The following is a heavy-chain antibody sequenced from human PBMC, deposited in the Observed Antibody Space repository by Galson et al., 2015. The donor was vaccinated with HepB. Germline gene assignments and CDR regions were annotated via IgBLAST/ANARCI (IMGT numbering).Heavy chain of an antibody. V-gene: IGHV3-30*02. CDR3: ARDMDYYGSGSPNWYFDL. J-gene: IGHJ2*01. D-gene: IGHD3-10*01. CDR1: GFTLSNYG. Sequence: SLRLSCAVSGFTLSNYGMHWVRQAPGKGLEWVAFIRYDETNKYYADSVRGRFTISRDNPKNTLSLQMNSLRAEDTAVYYCARDMDYYGSGSPNWYFDLWGRGTLVTVSS. CDR2: IRYDETNK.